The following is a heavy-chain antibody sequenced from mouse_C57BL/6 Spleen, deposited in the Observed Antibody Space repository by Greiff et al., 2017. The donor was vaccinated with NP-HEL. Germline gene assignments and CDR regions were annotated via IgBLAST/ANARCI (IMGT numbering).Heavy chain of an antibody. CDR2: IYPGDGDT. CDR1: GYAFSSSW. CDR3: ARGGDYGNYWFAY. J-gene: IGHJ3*01. D-gene: IGHD2-1*01. V-gene: IGHV1-82*01. Sequence: VQLKQSGPELVKPGASVKISCKASGYAFSSSWMNWVKQRPGKGLEWIGRIYPGDGDTNYNGKFKGKATLTADKSSSTAYMQLSSLTSEDSAVYFCARGGDYGNYWFAYWGQGTLVTVSA.